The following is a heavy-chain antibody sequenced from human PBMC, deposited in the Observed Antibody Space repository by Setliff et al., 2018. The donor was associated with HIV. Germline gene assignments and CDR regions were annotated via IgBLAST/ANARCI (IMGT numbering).Heavy chain of an antibody. Sequence: SETLSLTCTVSGDSIRGYYWSWIRQPPGKGLEWMGYVSYTGFAAYNPSLKSRLTFSVDTSKSQFSLTLTSVTAADTAVYYCARQMPIPGIAITPVDYWGQGALVTVSS. CDR3: ARQMPIPGIAITPVDY. V-gene: IGHV4-59*08. D-gene: IGHD5-12*01. J-gene: IGHJ4*02. CDR1: GDSIRGYY. CDR2: VSYTGFA.